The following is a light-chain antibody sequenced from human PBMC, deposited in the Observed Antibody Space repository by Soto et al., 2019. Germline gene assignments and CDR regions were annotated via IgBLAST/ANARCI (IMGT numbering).Light chain of an antibody. CDR2: EVT. CDR3: SSFATSGTTVI. Sequence: QSVLTQPASVSGSPGQSITISCTGTNNDVGAYPYVSWYQQHPGTAPKLVTYEVTHRPSGISDRVSGSKSGNTASLTISGLQAEDESDYYCSSFATSGTTVIFGGGTKLTVL. CDR1: NNDVGAYPY. J-gene: IGLJ2*01. V-gene: IGLV2-14*01.